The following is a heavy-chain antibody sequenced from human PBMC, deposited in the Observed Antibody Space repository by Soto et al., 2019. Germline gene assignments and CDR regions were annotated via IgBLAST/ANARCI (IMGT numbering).Heavy chain of an antibody. V-gene: IGHV4-30-2*01. CDR2: IHHSGST. CDR1: GGSISSNLYS. D-gene: IGHD1-26*01. J-gene: IGHJ5*02. Sequence: LSLTYGVSGGSISSNLYSWTWIRQPRGNGLEWIGDIHHSGSTHYNPSLESRVTISVDRSRNQFSLRLTSVTAADTAVYYCARVPDGRLNWLDPWGPGILVTVSS. CDR3: ARVPDGRLNWLDP.